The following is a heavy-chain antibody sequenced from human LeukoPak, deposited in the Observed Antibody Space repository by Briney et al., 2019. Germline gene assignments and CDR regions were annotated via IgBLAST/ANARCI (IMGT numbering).Heavy chain of an antibody. CDR1: GFTFSSYS. D-gene: IGHD6-13*01. V-gene: IGHV3-48*01. CDR3: AKKGGIAAAGTYYYYYMDV. Sequence: GGSLRLSCAASGFTFSSYSMNWVRQAPGKGLEWVSYISSSSSTIYYADSVKGRFTISRDNAKNSLYLQMNSLRAEDTAVYYCAKKGGIAAAGTYYYYYMDVWGKGTTVTVSS. CDR2: ISSSSSTI. J-gene: IGHJ6*03.